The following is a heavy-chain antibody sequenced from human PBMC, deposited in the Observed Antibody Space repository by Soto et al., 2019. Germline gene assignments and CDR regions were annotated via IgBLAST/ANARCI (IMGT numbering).Heavy chain of an antibody. CDR3: ARQGRIILTGYPYYYGMDV. Sequence: GESLKISCKGSGYSFTSYWISWVRQMPGKGLEWMGRIGPSDSYTNYSPSFQGHVTISADKSISTAYLQWSSLKASDTAMYYCARQGRIILTGYPYYYGMDVWGQGTTVTVSS. J-gene: IGHJ6*02. CDR2: IGPSDSYT. D-gene: IGHD3-9*01. V-gene: IGHV5-10-1*01. CDR1: GYSFTSYW.